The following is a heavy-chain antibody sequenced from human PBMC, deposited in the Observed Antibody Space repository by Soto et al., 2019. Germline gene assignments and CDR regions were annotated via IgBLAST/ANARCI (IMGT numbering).Heavy chain of an antibody. D-gene: IGHD2-21*02. CDR2: IWYDGSNK. J-gene: IGHJ2*01. CDR3: ARDVMVTAMVMWYFDL. V-gene: IGHV3-33*01. Sequence: QVQLVESGGGVVQPGRSLRLSCAASGFTFSSYGMHWVRQAPGKGLEWVAVIWYDGSNKYYPDSVKGRFTISRDNSKNTLYLQMNSLRAEDTAVYYCARDVMVTAMVMWYFDLWGRGTLVTVSS. CDR1: GFTFSSYG.